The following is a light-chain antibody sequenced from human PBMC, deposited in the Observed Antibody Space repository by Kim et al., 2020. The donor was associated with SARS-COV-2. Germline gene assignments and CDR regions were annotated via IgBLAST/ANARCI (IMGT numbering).Light chain of an antibody. CDR1: SGINVGTYR. Sequence: QPVLTQPSSLSASPGASASLTCTLRSGINVGTYRIYWYQQKPGSPPQYLLRYKSDSDKQQGSGVPSRFSGSKDASANAGILLISGLQSEDEADYYCMIWHSNACVFGGVTQLTVL. CDR3: MIWHSNACV. J-gene: IGLJ3*02. V-gene: IGLV5-45*03. CDR2: YKSDSDK.